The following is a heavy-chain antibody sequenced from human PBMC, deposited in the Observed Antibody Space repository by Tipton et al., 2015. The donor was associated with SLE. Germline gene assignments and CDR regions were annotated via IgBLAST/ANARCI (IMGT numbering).Heavy chain of an antibody. Sequence: TLSLTCTVSGGPISNDDHHWSWIRQPAGKGLEWIGHVYSSGITKYNPSVKSRVTISRDTSKNQFSLKLDSVTAADTAIYYCATVTWLVDLQIAAAKYYFDYWGQGTLVTVSS. CDR3: ATVTWLVDLQIAAAKYYFDY. V-gene: IGHV4-61*09. D-gene: IGHD6-13*01. J-gene: IGHJ4*02. CDR2: VYSSGIT. CDR1: GGPISNDDHH.